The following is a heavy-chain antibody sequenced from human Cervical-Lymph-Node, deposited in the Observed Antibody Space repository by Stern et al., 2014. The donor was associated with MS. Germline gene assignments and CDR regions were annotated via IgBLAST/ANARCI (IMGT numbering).Heavy chain of an antibody. CDR3: ATLDA. J-gene: IGHJ5*02. Sequence: EVQLVESGGNLVRPGGSLRLACAASGFPFSDFSINWVRQAPGKWLELISSISRSGNTYYADSVKGRFTISRDNAKNSLYLHMSSLRDEDTAVYYCATLDAWGQGTLVIVSS. CDR2: ISRSGNT. V-gene: IGHV3-48*02. CDR1: GFPFSDFS.